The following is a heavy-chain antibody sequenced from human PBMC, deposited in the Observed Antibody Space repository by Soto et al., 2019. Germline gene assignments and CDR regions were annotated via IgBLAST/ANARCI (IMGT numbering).Heavy chain of an antibody. V-gene: IGHV4-39*01. CDR2: IYYSGST. Sequence: PSETLSLTCTVSGGSISSSSYYWRWIRQPPGKGLEWIGSIYYSGSTYYNPSLKSRVTISVDTSKNQFSLKLSSVTAADTAVYYCARLPKRGYSYGYDYRGQGTLVTVSS. CDR1: GGSISSSSYY. CDR3: ARLPKRGYSYGYDY. D-gene: IGHD5-18*01. J-gene: IGHJ4*02.